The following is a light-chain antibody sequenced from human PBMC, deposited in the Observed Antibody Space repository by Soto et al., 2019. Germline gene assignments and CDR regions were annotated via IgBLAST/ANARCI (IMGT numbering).Light chain of an antibody. CDR1: QSFSSY. Sequence: EIVLTQSPATLSLSPGERATLSCRASQSFSSYLAWYQQKPGQAPRLLIYDASNRATGIPARFSGSGSGTDFTLTISSLQPEDFATYYCQQFNNYPLTFGGGTKVDI. V-gene: IGKV3-11*01. CDR3: QQFNNYPLT. J-gene: IGKJ4*01. CDR2: DAS.